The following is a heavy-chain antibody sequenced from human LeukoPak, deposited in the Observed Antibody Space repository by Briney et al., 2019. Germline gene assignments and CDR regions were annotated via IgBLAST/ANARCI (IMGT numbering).Heavy chain of an antibody. Sequence: QPGGSLRLSCAASGFTFSLYWMNWVRRAPGKGLEWVANIKQDGSEKNYVDSAKGRFTISRDNAKNSLYLQMNNLRVEDTAMYYCAGGTGFIIKDWGQGTLVTVSS. CDR1: GFTFSLYW. CDR3: AGGTGFIIKD. V-gene: IGHV3-7*03. CDR2: IKQDGSEK. J-gene: IGHJ4*02. D-gene: IGHD3-9*01.